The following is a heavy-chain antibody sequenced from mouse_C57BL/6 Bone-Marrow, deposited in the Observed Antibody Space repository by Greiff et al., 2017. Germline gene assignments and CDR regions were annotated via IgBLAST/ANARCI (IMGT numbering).Heavy chain of an antibody. CDR3: TRRAYYRNFDY. J-gene: IGHJ2*01. V-gene: IGHV6-6*01. CDR1: GFTFSDAW. Sequence: EVQRVESGGGLVQPGGSMKLSCAASGFTFSDAWMDWVRQSPEKGLEWVAEIRNKANNHAKYYDEAVKGRFTISRDDSKSSVYLQMNSLRAEDTCMYYCTRRAYYRNFDYWGQGTTLTVSS. D-gene: IGHD2-14*01. CDR2: IRNKANNHAK.